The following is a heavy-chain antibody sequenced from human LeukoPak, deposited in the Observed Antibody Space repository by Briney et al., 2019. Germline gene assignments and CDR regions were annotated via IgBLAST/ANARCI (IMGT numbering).Heavy chain of an antibody. Sequence: PGGSLGLSCAASGFTFSSYAMHWVRQAPGKGLEWVAVISYDGSNKYYADSVKGRFTISRDNSKNTLYLQMNSLRAEDTAVYYCARDRELAAAGHGSPDYWGQGTLVTVSS. CDR2: ISYDGSNK. D-gene: IGHD6-13*01. V-gene: IGHV3-30-3*01. CDR3: ARDRELAAAGHGSPDY. CDR1: GFTFSSYA. J-gene: IGHJ4*02.